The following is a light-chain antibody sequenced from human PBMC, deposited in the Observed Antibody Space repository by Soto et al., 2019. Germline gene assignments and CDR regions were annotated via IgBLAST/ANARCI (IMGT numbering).Light chain of an antibody. Sequence: DIQMTQSPSSLSASVEDRVIITCRASQSISNHINWYQQKPGKAPKLLIFAASSLQSGVPSRFSGSRSGPDITLTISSLQPEDFATYYCQQSYSSPPTFGQGTKVE. V-gene: IGKV1-39*01. CDR2: AAS. CDR3: QQSYSSPPT. J-gene: IGKJ1*01. CDR1: QSISNH.